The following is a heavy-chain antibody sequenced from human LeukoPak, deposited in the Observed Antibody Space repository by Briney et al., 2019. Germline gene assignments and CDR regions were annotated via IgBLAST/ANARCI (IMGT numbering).Heavy chain of an antibody. Sequence: ASVKVSCMASGYTFTSYGISWVRQAPGQGLEWMGWISTYNGNTNYAQKIQGRVTMTTDTSTSTAYMELRSLRSDDTAVYYCARDLSYLGFFPGHSGYGEGYFDYWGQGTLVTVSS. V-gene: IGHV1-18*01. CDR3: ARDLSYLGFFPGHSGYGEGYFDY. CDR1: GYTFTSYG. D-gene: IGHD5-12*01. J-gene: IGHJ4*02. CDR2: ISTYNGNT.